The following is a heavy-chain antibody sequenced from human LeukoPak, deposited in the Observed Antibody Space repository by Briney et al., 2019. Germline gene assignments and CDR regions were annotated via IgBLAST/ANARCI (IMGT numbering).Heavy chain of an antibody. CDR2: FDPEDGET. V-gene: IGHV1-24*01. Sequence: GASVKVSCKVSGYTLTELSMHWVRQAPGKGLEWMGGFDPEDGETIYAQKFQGRVTMTEDTSTDTAYMEMRSLRSDDTAVYYCATVRPYYYDSSGYSACFDYWGQGSLVTVSS. CDR1: GYTLTELS. CDR3: ATVRPYYYDSSGYSACFDY. D-gene: IGHD3-22*01. J-gene: IGHJ4*02.